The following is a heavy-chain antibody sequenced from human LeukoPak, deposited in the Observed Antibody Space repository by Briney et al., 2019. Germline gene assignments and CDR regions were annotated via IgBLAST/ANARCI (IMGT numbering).Heavy chain of an antibody. CDR1: GDSISSTSYY. J-gene: IGHJ4*02. CDR2: IYCSGST. CDR3: ASLGYLLRTVPN. Sequence: PSETLSLTCTVSGDSISSTSYYWRWIRQPPGKGLQWIASIYCSGSTYYNPSLKSRFTISVNTSKNQFSLRLDSVTAADTAVYYCASLGYLLRTVPNWGQGTLVTVSS. V-gene: IGHV4-39*01. D-gene: IGHD2-15*01.